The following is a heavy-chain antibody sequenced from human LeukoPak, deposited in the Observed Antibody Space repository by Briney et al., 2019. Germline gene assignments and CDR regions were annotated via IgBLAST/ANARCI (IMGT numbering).Heavy chain of an antibody. CDR2: IYYSGST. Sequence: SETLSLTCTVSGGSISSHYWSWIRQPPGKGLEWIGYIYYSGSTNYNPSLKSRVTISVGTSKNQFSLKLSSVTAADTAVYYCARASRLRYFDWLLDNWFDPWGQGTLVTVSS. CDR3: ARASRLRYFDWLLDNWFDP. J-gene: IGHJ5*02. D-gene: IGHD3-9*01. V-gene: IGHV4-59*11. CDR1: GGSISSHY.